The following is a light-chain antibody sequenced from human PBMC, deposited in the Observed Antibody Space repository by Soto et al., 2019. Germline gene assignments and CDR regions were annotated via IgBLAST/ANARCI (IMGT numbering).Light chain of an antibody. V-gene: IGKV3-11*01. Sequence: EIVLTQSPVTLSLSPGERATLSCRASQSINNYLAWYQQKPGQPPRLLIYDASNRATAIPVRFSGSGSGTDYTLPISSLEPEDSAVYYCQYRGHGPPGATFGGGTKVEIK. CDR1: QSINNY. J-gene: IGKJ4*01. CDR3: QYRGHGPPGAT. CDR2: DAS.